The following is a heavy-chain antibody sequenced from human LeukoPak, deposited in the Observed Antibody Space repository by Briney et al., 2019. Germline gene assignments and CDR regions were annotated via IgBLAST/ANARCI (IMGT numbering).Heavy chain of an antibody. D-gene: IGHD6-6*01. CDR1: GFTFSSYS. CDR3: ARNTGNEYSSSLPWCDP. V-gene: IGHV3-21*01. Sequence: GGSLRLSCAASGFTFSSYSMNWVRQAPGKGLEWVSSISSSSSYIYYAGSVKGRFTISRDNAKNSLYLQMNSLRAEDTAVYYCARNTGNEYSSSLPWCDPWGQGTLVTVSS. CDR2: ISSSSSYI. J-gene: IGHJ5*02.